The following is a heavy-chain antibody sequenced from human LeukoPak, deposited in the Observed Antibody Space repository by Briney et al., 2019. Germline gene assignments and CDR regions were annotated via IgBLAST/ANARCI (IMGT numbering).Heavy chain of an antibody. Sequence: GGSLRLSCAASGFTFSSYSMNWVRQAPGKGLEWVSSISSISSYIYYADSVRGRFTVSRDNAKNSLYLQMDSLRAEDTAVYYCARDPSGTYYPRVSGALDIWGQGTMVTVSS. J-gene: IGHJ3*02. CDR1: GFTFSSYS. V-gene: IGHV3-21*01. CDR3: ARDPSGTYYPRVSGALDI. D-gene: IGHD1-26*01. CDR2: ISSISSYI.